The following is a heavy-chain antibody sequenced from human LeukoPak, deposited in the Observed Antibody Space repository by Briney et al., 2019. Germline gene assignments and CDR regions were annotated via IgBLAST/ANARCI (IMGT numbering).Heavy chain of an antibody. J-gene: IGHJ4*02. D-gene: IGHD3-10*01. CDR1: GYTFTGYY. V-gene: IGHV1-2*06. CDR2: INPNSGGT. CDR3: ARDRGSGDVFDC. Sequence: ASVKVSCKASGYTFTGYYMHWVRQAPGQGLEWMGRINPNSGGTSYAQKFQGRVTLTRDTSITTAYMELTSLRSDDTAVYYCARDRGSGDVFDCWGQGTLVTVSS.